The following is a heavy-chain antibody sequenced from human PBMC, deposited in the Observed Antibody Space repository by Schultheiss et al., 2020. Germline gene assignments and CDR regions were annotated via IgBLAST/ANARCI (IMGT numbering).Heavy chain of an antibody. CDR3: ARDQGWVSGWPV. CDR2: IYTSGST. D-gene: IGHD1-26*01. J-gene: IGHJ6*02. V-gene: IGHV4-61*02. CDR1: GGSISSGGYY. Sequence: SETLSLTCTVSGGSISSGGYYWSWIRQPAGKGLEWIGRIYTSGSTYYNPSLKSRVTISVDTSKNQFSLQLNSVTPEDTAVYYCARDQGWVSGWPVWGQGTTVTVSS.